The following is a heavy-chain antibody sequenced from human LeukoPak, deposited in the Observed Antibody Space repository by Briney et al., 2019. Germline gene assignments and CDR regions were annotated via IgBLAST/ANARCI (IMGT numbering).Heavy chain of an antibody. CDR1: GGSISSGSYY. V-gene: IGHV4-61*02. D-gene: IGHD3-22*01. Sequence: TSQTLSLTCTVSGGSISSGSYYWSWIRQLAGKGLGWIRRIYTSGSTNYNPSLRSRVTISVDTSKNQFSLKLSSVTAADTAVYYCAKESYYDSSSFDYWGQGTLVTVSS. CDR3: AKESYYDSSSFDY. J-gene: IGHJ4*02. CDR2: IYTSGST.